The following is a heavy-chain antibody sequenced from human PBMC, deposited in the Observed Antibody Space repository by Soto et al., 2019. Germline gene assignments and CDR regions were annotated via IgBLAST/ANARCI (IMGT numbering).Heavy chain of an antibody. J-gene: IGHJ4*02. V-gene: IGHV4-4*08. D-gene: IGHD6-25*01. CDR3: ARHGDWGSGRYSFDS. CDR2: VYSSGST. Sequence: QVQLRESGPGLVKPSETLSLTCTVSGGSIGGDYWTWLRQTPGKGLEWIGNVYSSGSTNYNPSLKSRVTISVDTSKSQVSLNLHSVTAADTAVYYCARHGDWGSGRYSFDSWGQGTLVTVSS. CDR1: GGSIGGDY.